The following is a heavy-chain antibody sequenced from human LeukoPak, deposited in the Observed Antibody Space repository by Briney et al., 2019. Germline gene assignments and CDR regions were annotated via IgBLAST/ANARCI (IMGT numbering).Heavy chain of an antibody. J-gene: IGHJ5*02. Sequence: PGGSLRLSCAASGFTFSSYGMNWVRQAPGKGLEWVSYISSSSNIMNYADSVKGRFTISRDNARNTLYLHMNSLRVEDTTIYYCARGPSGPRPGNWFDPWGQGTLVTVSS. CDR3: ARGPSGPRPGNWFDP. D-gene: IGHD5-12*01. CDR2: ISSSSNIM. CDR1: GFTFSSYG. V-gene: IGHV3-48*04.